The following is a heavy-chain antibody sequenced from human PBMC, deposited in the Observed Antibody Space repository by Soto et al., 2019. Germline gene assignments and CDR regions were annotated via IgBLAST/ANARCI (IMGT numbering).Heavy chain of an antibody. Sequence: GGSLRLSCAASGFTFSSYGMHWVRQAPGKGLEWVAVIWYDGSNKYYADSVKGRFTISRDNSKNTLYLQMNSLRAEDTAVYYCARDAPRFLEWLPALRGSWFDPWGQGTLVTVSS. CDR3: ARDAPRFLEWLPALRGSWFDP. CDR1: GFTFSSYG. D-gene: IGHD3-3*01. CDR2: IWYDGSNK. J-gene: IGHJ5*02. V-gene: IGHV3-33*01.